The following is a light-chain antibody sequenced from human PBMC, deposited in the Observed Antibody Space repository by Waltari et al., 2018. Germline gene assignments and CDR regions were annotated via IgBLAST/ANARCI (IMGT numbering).Light chain of an antibody. Sequence: EVALTQSPVTLSLSAGERASLSCRARGRVYKYVAWYQQRPGQPPRRLICAPANWAAGVPGRFSGSGYGTDLTVTMASLEAEDFAVYFCQQGSILPLTFGGGTRVEIK. CDR3: QQGSILPLT. J-gene: IGKJ4*01. V-gene: IGKV3-11*01. CDR1: GRVYKY. CDR2: APA.